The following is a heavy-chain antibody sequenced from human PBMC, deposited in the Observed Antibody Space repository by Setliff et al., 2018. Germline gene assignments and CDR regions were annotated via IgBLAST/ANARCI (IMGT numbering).Heavy chain of an antibody. Sequence: PSETLSLTCAVSGYSISSGYYWGWIRQPPGKGLEWIGSIYHSGSTYYNPSLKSRVTISVDTSKDQFSLKLSSVTAADTAVYYCARRMVPYYFDYWVPETLLVTVSS. J-gene: IGHJ4*03. V-gene: IGHV4-38-2*01. D-gene: IGHD2-2*01. CDR3: ARRMVPYYFDY. CDR2: IYHSGST. CDR1: GYSISSGYY.